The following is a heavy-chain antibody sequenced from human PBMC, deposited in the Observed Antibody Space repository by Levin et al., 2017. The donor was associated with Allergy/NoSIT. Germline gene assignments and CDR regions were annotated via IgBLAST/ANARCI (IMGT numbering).Heavy chain of an antibody. J-gene: IGHJ4*02. CDR2: ITGSGRTI. V-gene: IGHV3-48*03. Sequence: GESLKISCSTSGFTFSTSNMNWVRQAPGKGLEWLSYITGSGRTIYYADSVKGRFTISRDNARNSLYLQMNSLRAEDTAVYYCATFGGGYTYSPDYWGQGTLVTVSS. CDR1: GFTFSTSN. D-gene: IGHD5-18*01. CDR3: ATFGGGYTYSPDY.